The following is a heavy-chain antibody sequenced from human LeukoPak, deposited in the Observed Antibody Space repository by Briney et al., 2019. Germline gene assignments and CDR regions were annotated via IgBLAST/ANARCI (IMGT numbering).Heavy chain of an antibody. CDR2: INHSGSA. D-gene: IGHD4-17*01. CDR3: ARGQGTVTTH. Sequence: SETLSLTCAVSGGSFSAYYWTWIRQPPGKGLEWIGEINHSGSANYNPSLKSRVSISLDTSKNQFSLKLSSVTAADTAVYYCARGQGTVTTHWGQGTLVTVSS. J-gene: IGHJ4*02. V-gene: IGHV4-34*01. CDR1: GGSFSAYY.